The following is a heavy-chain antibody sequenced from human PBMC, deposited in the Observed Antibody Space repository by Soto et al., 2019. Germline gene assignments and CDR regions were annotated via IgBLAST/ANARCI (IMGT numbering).Heavy chain of an antibody. Sequence: VQLLESGGGLVQPGGSLRLSCAASGFTFSDNPMSWVRQAPGKGLEWVSGITNSGDSTYYADSVKGRFTISRDNSKNTLYLQMNSLRAEDTAAYSCLTVDMWGHGTMVTVSS. CDR3: LTVDM. J-gene: IGHJ3*02. CDR2: ITNSGDST. V-gene: IGHV3-23*01. CDR1: GFTFSDNP. D-gene: IGHD3-9*01.